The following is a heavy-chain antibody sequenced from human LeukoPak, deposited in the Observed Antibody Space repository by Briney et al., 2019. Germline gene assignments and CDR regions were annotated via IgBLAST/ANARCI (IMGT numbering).Heavy chain of an antibody. CDR3: ARDSCSSTSCRRKFDN. J-gene: IGHJ4*02. Sequence: SETLSLTCTVSGGSITSSNYFWGWIRQSPGKGLEWIGSIYYSGSTYYNPSLKSRVTISVETSKIQFSLKLSSVTAADSAVYYYARDSCSSTSCRRKFDNWGQGTLVTVSS. CDR1: GGSITSSNYF. CDR2: IYYSGST. V-gene: IGHV4-39*07. D-gene: IGHD2-2*01.